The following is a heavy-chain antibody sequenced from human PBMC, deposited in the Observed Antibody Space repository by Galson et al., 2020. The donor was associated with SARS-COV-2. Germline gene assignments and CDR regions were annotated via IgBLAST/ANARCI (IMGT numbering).Heavy chain of an antibody. CDR3: ARGSSSDFYYYAVDV. CDR1: GFTFSRYA. V-gene: IGHV3-30*04. D-gene: IGHD6-6*01. J-gene: IGHJ6*02. CDR2: MSYDGSYE. Sequence: GGSLRLSCAASGFTFSRYAMHWVRQAPGKGLEWVAVMSYDGSYEYNTDSVMGRFTISRDISKDTVYLHMNSLRAEDTGVYYCARGSSSDFYYYAVDVWGQGTTVTVTS.